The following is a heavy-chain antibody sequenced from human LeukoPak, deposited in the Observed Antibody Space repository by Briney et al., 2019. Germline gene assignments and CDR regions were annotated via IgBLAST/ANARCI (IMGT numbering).Heavy chain of an antibody. CDR2: ISSSGSTI. J-gene: IGHJ4*02. D-gene: IGHD5-12*01. Sequence: GGSLRLSCAASGFTFSSYWMSWVRQAPGKGLEWVSYISSSGSTIYYADSVKGRFTISRDNAKNSLYLQMNSLRAEDTAVYYCARAIGGYDSFDYWGQGTLVTVSS. CDR3: ARAIGGYDSFDY. CDR1: GFTFSSYW. V-gene: IGHV3-48*04.